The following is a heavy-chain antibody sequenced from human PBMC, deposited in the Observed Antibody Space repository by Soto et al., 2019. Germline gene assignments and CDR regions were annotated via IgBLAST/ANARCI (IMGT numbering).Heavy chain of an antibody. Sequence: SVKVSCKASGGTFSSYAISWVRQAPGQGLEWMGGIIPIFGTANYAQKFQGRVTITADKSTSTAYMELSSLRSEDTAVYYCASSPLRFLEWLQDGYWGQGTLVTVSS. CDR1: GGTFSSYA. CDR3: ASSPLRFLEWLQDGY. J-gene: IGHJ4*02. D-gene: IGHD3-3*01. V-gene: IGHV1-69*06. CDR2: IIPIFGTA.